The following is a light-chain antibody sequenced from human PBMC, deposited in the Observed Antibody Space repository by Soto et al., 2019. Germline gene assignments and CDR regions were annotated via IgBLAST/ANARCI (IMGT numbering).Light chain of an antibody. CDR3: QQYNHWPKA. Sequence: EIVLTQSPVTLSVSPGERATISCRASQSVSSYLAWYQHKPGQAPRLLIYAASTMATGIPARFSGSGSGTEFTRTISSLQAEDSAMYYCQQYNHWPKALGQGTKVEIK. CDR1: QSVSSY. J-gene: IGKJ1*01. CDR2: AAS. V-gene: IGKV3-15*01.